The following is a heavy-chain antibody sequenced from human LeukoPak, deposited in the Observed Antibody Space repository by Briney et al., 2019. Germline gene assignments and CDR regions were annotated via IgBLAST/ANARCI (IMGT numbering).Heavy chain of an antibody. V-gene: IGHV3-21*01. CDR1: GFTFSSYS. CDR2: ISSSSLYI. CDR3: ARGRNNFRY. J-gene: IGHJ4*02. Sequence: GGSLRPSCAASGFTFSSYSMNWVRQAPGKGLEWVSSISSSSLYIYYADSVKGRFTISRDNAKNSMDLQMNSLRAEDTAVYYCARGRNNFRYWGQGTLVTVSS. D-gene: IGHD1-20*01.